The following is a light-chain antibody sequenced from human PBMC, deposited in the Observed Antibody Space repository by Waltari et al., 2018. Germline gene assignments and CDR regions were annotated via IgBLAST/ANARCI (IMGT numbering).Light chain of an antibody. J-gene: IGKJ2*01. CDR2: AAT. Sequence: DIQLTQSPASLSASVGDRVSMTCRTSQTINGYLNWYHHRPGNAPRLLIYAATSLQNGVPSRFSGSESGTNFTLTITSLQPEDFATYYCQQSFIAPLTFGQGTNLDLK. CDR1: QTINGY. CDR3: QQSFIAPLT. V-gene: IGKV1-39*01.